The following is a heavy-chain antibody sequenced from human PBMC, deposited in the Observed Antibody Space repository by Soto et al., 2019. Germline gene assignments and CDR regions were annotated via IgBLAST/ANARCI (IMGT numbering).Heavy chain of an antibody. J-gene: IGHJ5*02. D-gene: IGHD2-2*02. CDR2: IYHSGST. Sequence: SETLSLTCTFSGYYSSSGDDWGWIRQPPGKGLEWIGSIYHSGSTYYNPSLKSRVTISVDTSKNQFSLKLSSVTAADTAVYYCARDYRKLGYCSSTSCYTENWFDPWGQGTLVTVSS. CDR1: GYYSSSGDD. V-gene: IGHV4-38-2*02. CDR3: ARDYRKLGYCSSTSCYTENWFDP.